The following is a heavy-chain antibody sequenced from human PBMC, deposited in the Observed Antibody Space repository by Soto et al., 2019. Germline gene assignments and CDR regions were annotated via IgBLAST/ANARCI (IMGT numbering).Heavy chain of an antibody. CDR2: IYYSGST. CDR1: GGSISSGGYY. Sequence: SETLSLTCTVSGGSISSGGYYWSWIRQHPGKGLEWIGYIYYSGSTYYNPSLKSRVTISVDASKNQFSLKLSSVTAADTAVYYCARTRYSYGYPLDYWGQGTLVTVSS. D-gene: IGHD5-18*01. CDR3: ARTRYSYGYPLDY. J-gene: IGHJ4*02. V-gene: IGHV4-31*03.